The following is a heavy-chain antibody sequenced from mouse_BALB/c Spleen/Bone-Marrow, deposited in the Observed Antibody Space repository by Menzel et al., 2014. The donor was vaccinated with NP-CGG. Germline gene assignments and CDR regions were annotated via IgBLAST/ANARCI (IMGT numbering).Heavy chain of an antibody. CDR2: ISDGGSYT. J-gene: IGHJ3*01. V-gene: IGHV5-4*02. CDR1: GFTFSDYY. Sequence: EVMLVESGGDLVKPGGSLKLSCAASGFTFSDYYMYWVRQTPEKRLEWVATISDGGSYTYYPDSVKGRFTISRDNAKNNLCLHMSSLKSEDTAMYYCARDGDYKYAWFAYWGQGTLVTVSA. CDR3: ARDGDYKYAWFAY. D-gene: IGHD2-14*01.